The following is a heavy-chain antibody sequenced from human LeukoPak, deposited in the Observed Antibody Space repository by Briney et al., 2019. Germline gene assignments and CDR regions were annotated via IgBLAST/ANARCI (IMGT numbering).Heavy chain of an antibody. D-gene: IGHD3-10*02. CDR3: AELGVTMIGGV. CDR1: GLSIGDYT. Sequence: GGSLRLSCEASGLSIGDYTMHWVRQVPGKGLEWVSYISSSGSTIYYADSVKGRFTISRDNAKNSLYLQMNSLRAEDTAVYYCAELGVTMIGGVWGKGTTVTISS. CDR2: ISSSGSTI. J-gene: IGHJ6*04. V-gene: IGHV3-48*03.